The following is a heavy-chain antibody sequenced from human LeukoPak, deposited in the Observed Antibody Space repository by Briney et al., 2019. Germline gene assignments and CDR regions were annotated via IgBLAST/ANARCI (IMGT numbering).Heavy chain of an antibody. CDR3: AKTGLIAAAGTWWFDP. CDR1: GFTFSSYA. Sequence: QPGGSLRLSCAASGFTFSSYAMSWVRQAPGKGLEWVSAICGSGGSTYYADSVKGRFTISRDNSKNTLYLQMNSLRAEDTAVYYCAKTGLIAAAGTWWFDPWGQGTLVTVSS. J-gene: IGHJ5*02. V-gene: IGHV3-23*01. CDR2: ICGSGGST. D-gene: IGHD6-13*01.